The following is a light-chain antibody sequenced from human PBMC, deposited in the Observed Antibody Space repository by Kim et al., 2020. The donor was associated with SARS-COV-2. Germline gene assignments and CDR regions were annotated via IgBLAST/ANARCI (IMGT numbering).Light chain of an antibody. J-gene: IGKJ2*01. Sequence: EIVLTQSPSTLSLSTGERATLSCRASQSVGSYLAWYQQKPGQAPRLLIYDASNRATAIPDRFTGSGSGTDFTLTISSLEPEDCAVYFCQQRNDWPQTFGQGTKLEI. CDR2: DAS. V-gene: IGKV3-11*01. CDR3: QQRNDWPQT. CDR1: QSVGSY.